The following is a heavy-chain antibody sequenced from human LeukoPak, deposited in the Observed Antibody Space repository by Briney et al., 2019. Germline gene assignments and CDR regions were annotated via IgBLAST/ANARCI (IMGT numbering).Heavy chain of an antibody. CDR3: AREYYYDSSGYSGVDY. Sequence: SETLSLTCTVSGGSISSYYWSWIRQPPGKGLEWIGYIYYSGSTNYNPSLKSRVTMSVDTSKNQFSLKLSSVTAADTAVYYCAREYYYDSSGYSGVDYWGQGTLVTVSS. J-gene: IGHJ4*02. CDR1: GGSISSYY. D-gene: IGHD3-22*01. V-gene: IGHV4-59*12. CDR2: IYYSGST.